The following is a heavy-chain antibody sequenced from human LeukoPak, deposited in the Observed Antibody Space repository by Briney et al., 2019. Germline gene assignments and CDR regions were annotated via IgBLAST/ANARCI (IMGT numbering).Heavy chain of an antibody. Sequence: SETLSLTCAVPGGSISSGGYSWSWIRQPPGKGLEWIGYIYHSGSTYHNPSLKSRVTISVDRSKNQFSLKLSSVTAADTAVYDCARGIGWDPFDYWGQGTLVTVSS. V-gene: IGHV4-30-2*01. CDR1: GGSISSGGYS. D-gene: IGHD1-26*01. J-gene: IGHJ4*02. CDR3: ARGIGWDPFDY. CDR2: IYHSGST.